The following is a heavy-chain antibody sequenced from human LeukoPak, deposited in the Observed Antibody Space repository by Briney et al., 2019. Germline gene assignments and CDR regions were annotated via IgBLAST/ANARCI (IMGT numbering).Heavy chain of an antibody. J-gene: IGHJ4*02. CDR3: ARPGYCSSTSCFDLFFDY. D-gene: IGHD2-2*01. CDR2: ISYDGSNK. CDR1: GFTFSSYA. Sequence: GRSLRLSCAASGFTFSSYAMHWVRQAPGKGLEWVAVISYDGSNKYYADSVKGRFTISRDNSKNTLYLQMNSLRAEDTAVYYCARPGYCSSTSCFDLFFDYWGQGTLVTVSS. V-gene: IGHV3-30-3*01.